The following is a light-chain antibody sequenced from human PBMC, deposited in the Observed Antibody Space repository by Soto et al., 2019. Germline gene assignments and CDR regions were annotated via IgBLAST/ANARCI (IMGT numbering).Light chain of an antibody. CDR1: SSDVGRYNY. J-gene: IGLJ2*01. CDR2: EVS. CDR3: CSYTSRTSAV. V-gene: IGLV2-14*01. Sequence: QSALTQPASVSGSPGQSITISCTGTSSDVGRYNYVSWFQQHPGKAPKLMIFEVSTRPSGVSNRFSGSKSGNTASLTISGLQIDDEADYYCCSYTSRTSAVFGGGTKVTVL.